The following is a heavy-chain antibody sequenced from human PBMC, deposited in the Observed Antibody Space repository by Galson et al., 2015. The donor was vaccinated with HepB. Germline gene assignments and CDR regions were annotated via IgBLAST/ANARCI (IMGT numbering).Heavy chain of an antibody. J-gene: IGHJ4*02. D-gene: IGHD5-12*01. CDR2: VYAGGTT. Sequence: SLRLSCAASGFTVSSNYMSWVRQAPGKGLEWVSVVYAGGTTYYTDSVKGRFTISRDISKNTLPLEINTVRLEDTAVYYCARGPLRYLDYWGQGTPVTVSS. CDR1: GFTVSSNY. CDR3: ARGPLRYLDY. V-gene: IGHV3-53*01.